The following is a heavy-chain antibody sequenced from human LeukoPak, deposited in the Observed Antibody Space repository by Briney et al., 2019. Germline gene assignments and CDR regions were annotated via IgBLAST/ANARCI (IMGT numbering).Heavy chain of an antibody. CDR1: GFTFSSFE. CDR2: ISGSGSTK. CDR3: AKDSPISDRGLDV. D-gene: IGHD5/OR15-5a*01. J-gene: IGHJ6*02. V-gene: IGHV3-48*03. Sequence: GGSLRLSCAASGFTFSSFEMNWVRQAPGKGLNWVSYISGSGSTKDYADSVKGRFTISRDNSRNSLYLQMSSLRIEDTALYYCAKDSPISDRGLDVWGQGTTVTVSS.